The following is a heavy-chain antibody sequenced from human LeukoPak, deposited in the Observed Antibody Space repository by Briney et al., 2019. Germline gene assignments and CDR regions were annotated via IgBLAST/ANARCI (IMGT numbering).Heavy chain of an antibody. J-gene: IGHJ5*02. D-gene: IGHD3-10*01. V-gene: IGHV1-8*01. CDR2: MNPNNGNT. CDR1: GFTFTNYD. CDR3: VRDGEGVAISVNYWFDP. Sequence: ASVTVSCKASGFTFTNYDINWVRQASGQGLEWMGWMNPNNGNTGYAQKFQGRVTMTRDTSISTAYMELRDLRSEDTAVYYCVRDGEGVAISVNYWFDPWGQGTLVTVSS.